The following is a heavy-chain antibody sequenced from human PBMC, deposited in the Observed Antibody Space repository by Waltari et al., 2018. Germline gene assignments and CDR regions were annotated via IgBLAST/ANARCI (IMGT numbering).Heavy chain of an antibody. CDR1: FRRYW. D-gene: IGHD2-2*01. CDR3: AKSRGFEY. Sequence: FRRYWMGWVRQTPGKGVEGVANINYDGSQKYYVDSVKGRFTISRDNAKNSVYLQMNRLRVEDTAVYYCAKSRGFEYWGQGTLITVSS. CDR2: INYDGSQK. J-gene: IGHJ4*02. V-gene: IGHV3-7*01.